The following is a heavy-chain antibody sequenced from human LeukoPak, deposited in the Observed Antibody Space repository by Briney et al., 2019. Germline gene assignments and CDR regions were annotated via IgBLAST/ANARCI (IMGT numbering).Heavy chain of an antibody. CDR1: GFTFSSYS. D-gene: IGHD2-2*01. Sequence: GGSLRLSCAASGFTFSSYSMNWVRQAPGKGLEWVSSISNSSSYIYYADSLKGRFTISRDNAKNSLYLQMNSLRAEDTAVYYCARSYCSSTTCGFYPWGQGTLVTVSS. V-gene: IGHV3-21*01. CDR2: ISNSSSYI. J-gene: IGHJ5*02. CDR3: ARSYCSSTTCGFYP.